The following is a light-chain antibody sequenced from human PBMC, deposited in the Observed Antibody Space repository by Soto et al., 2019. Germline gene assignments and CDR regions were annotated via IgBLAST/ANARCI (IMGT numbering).Light chain of an antibody. CDR2: EVT. Sequence: QSVLTQPASVSGSPGQSITISCTRTSSDIGSYDYVSWYQQHPGKAPNLIIYEVTDRPSGVSNRFSGSKSGNTASLTISGLQAEDEADYYCSSYISSSTLVFGAGTKVTVL. CDR1: SSDIGSYDY. J-gene: IGLJ1*01. V-gene: IGLV2-14*01. CDR3: SSYISSSTLV.